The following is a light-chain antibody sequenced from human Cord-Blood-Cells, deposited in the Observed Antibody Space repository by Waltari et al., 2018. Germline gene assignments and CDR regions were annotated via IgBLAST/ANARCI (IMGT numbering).Light chain of an antibody. Sequence: DIVMTQSPATLSVSPGDRATLPCRARQSVSSNLAWYQQKPGQAPRLLIYGASTRATGIPARFSGSGSGTEFTLTISSLQSEDFAVYYCQQYNNWPPWTFGQGTKVEIK. CDR2: GAS. V-gene: IGKV3-15*01. CDR3: QQYNNWPPWT. CDR1: QSVSSN. J-gene: IGKJ1*01.